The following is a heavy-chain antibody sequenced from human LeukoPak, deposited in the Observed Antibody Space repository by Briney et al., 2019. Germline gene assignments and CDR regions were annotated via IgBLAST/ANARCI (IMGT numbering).Heavy chain of an antibody. CDR1: GYTFTGYY. CDR3: ARGGWLVQRELSPLYDY. V-gene: IGHV1-2*02. D-gene: IGHD6-19*01. J-gene: IGHJ4*02. CDR2: INPNSGGT. Sequence: ASVKVSCKASGYTFTGYYMHWVRQAPGQVLEWMGWINPNSGGTNYAQKFQGRVTMTRDTSISTAYMELSRLRSDDTAVYYCARGGWLVQRELSPLYDYWGQGTLVTVSS.